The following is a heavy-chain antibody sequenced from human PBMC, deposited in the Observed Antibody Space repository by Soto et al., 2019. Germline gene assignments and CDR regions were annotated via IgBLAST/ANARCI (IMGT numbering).Heavy chain of an antibody. V-gene: IGHV4-34*01. CDR1: GGSFSGYY. CDR2: INHSGST. J-gene: IGHJ4*02. D-gene: IGHD6-6*01. CDR3: ARGPDSSSSKRLDY. Sequence: SETLSLTCAVYGGSFSGYYWSWIRQPPGKGLEWIGEINHSGSTNYNPSLKSRVTISVDTSKNQFSLKLSSVTAADTAVYYCARGPDSSSSKRLDYWGQGTLVTVSS.